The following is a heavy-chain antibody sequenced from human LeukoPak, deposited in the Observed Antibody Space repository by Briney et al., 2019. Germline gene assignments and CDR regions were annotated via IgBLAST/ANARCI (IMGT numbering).Heavy chain of an antibody. CDR2: ISGSGGGT. V-gene: IGHV3-23*01. D-gene: IGHD1/OR15-1a*01. CDR1: GLTFRNYA. J-gene: IGHJ4*02. Sequence: PGGSLGLSCAASGLTFRNYAMNWVRQAPGKGLEWVSSISGSGGGTFYADSVKGRFTISRDNSKKTVYLQMQSLRVEDTAVYYCVKSNNLGGDYWGQGTLVTVSS. CDR3: VKSNNLGGDY.